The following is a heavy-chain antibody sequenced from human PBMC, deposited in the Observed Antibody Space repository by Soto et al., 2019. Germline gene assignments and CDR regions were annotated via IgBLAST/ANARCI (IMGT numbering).Heavy chain of an antibody. Sequence: LRLSCAASGFTFSSYAMHWVRQAPGKGLEWVAVISYDGSNKYYADSVKGRFTISRDNSKNTLYLQMNSLRAEDTAVYYCARSGKTRYSSSWYSVYFDYWGQGTLVTVSS. CDR1: GFTFSSYA. CDR3: ARSGKTRYSSSWYSVYFDY. V-gene: IGHV3-30-3*01. CDR2: ISYDGSNK. J-gene: IGHJ4*02. D-gene: IGHD6-13*01.